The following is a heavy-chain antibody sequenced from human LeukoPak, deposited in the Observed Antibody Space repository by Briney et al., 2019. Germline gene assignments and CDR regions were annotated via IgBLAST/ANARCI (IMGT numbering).Heavy chain of an antibody. CDR2: ISAYNGNT. CDR3: ATELGDY. D-gene: IGHD1-26*01. CDR1: RYTFTSYS. V-gene: IGHV1-18*01. Sequence: APVKVSCKASRYTFTSYSISSVRQAPGQGLECMGWISAYNGNTNYAQKVQGRVTTTTDTSTSTAYMELRSMRSDDTDVYYCATELGDYWGQGTLVTVSS. J-gene: IGHJ4*02.